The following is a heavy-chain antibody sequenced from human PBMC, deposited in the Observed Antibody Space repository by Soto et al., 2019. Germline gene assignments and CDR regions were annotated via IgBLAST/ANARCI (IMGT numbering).Heavy chain of an antibody. V-gene: IGHV4-39*01. CDR3: ASPPPLTVQTIAVEFFQH. CDR1: GGTVSSSSYY. D-gene: IGHD2-15*01. Sequence: PSETLPLTCTVSGGTVSSSSYYWGWIRQPPGRGLEWIGTFYYTGSTYYNPSLNNRVTISINTSKNQFSLRLSSVTAADTATYYCASPPPLTVQTIAVEFFQHWGLGTLVTVS. CDR2: FYYTGST. J-gene: IGHJ1*01.